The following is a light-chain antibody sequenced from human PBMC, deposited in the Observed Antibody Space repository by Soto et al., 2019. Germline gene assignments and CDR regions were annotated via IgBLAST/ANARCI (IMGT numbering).Light chain of an antibody. V-gene: IGKV1-12*01. CDR2: AAS. CDR3: QQANSFLLT. CDR1: QVISSW. Sequence: DLQMTQSPSSVSASVGDRVTITCRASQVISSWLAWYQQKPGKAPRLLIYAASSLQSGVPSRFSGSGSGTDFTLTISSPQPEDFATYYCQQANSFLLTFGGGTKVEVK. J-gene: IGKJ4*01.